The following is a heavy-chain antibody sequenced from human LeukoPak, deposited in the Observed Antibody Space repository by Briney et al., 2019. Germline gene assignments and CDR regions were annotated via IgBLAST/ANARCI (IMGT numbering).Heavy chain of an antibody. D-gene: IGHD4-17*01. Sequence: GGSLRLSCTASGFFFSSYSMNWVRQAPGKGLEWISYINSDIYSNTIYYADTVKGRFTISRDNGKNSLYLQMNSLRDEDTAVYYCARDRDYAFDYWGQGTLVTVSS. J-gene: IGHJ4*02. V-gene: IGHV3-48*02. CDR1: GFFFSSYS. CDR3: ARDRDYAFDY. CDR2: INSDIYSNTI.